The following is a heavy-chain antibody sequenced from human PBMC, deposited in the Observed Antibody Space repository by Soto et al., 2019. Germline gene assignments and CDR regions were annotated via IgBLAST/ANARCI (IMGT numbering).Heavy chain of an antibody. Sequence: PGGSLRLSCAASGFTFSNSAMTWVRQAPGKGLEWVSSISGNGGRTYYADSVKGRFTISRDNAKNTLYLQMNSLRAEDTAVYYYAGFYNSSVYYYSYYGGDVWAQGPTFTFSS. CDR1: GFTFSNSA. J-gene: IGHJ6*02. V-gene: IGHV3-23*01. D-gene: IGHD3-22*01. CDR3: AGFYNSSVYYYSYYGGDV. CDR2: ISGNGGRT.